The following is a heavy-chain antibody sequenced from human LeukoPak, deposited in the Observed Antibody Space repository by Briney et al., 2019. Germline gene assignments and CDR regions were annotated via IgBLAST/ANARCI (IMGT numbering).Heavy chain of an antibody. J-gene: IGHJ5*02. CDR1: GFTFSSYS. CDR3: ARERIAVAGGNWFDP. CDR2: ISSSSSYI. Sequence: KPGGSLRLSCAASGFTFSSYSMNWVRQAPGKGLEWVSSISSSSSYIYYADSVKGRFTISRDNAKNSLYLQMNSLRAEDTAVYYCARERIAVAGGNWFDPWGQGTLVTVSS. V-gene: IGHV3-21*01. D-gene: IGHD6-19*01.